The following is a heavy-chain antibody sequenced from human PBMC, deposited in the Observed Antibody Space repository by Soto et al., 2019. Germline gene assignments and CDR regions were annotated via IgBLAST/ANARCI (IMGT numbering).Heavy chain of an antibody. CDR3: ATVTIFGVVTYYYGMDV. CDR1: GYTLTELS. Sequence: GASVKVSCKVSGYTLTELSMHWARQAPGKGLEWMGGFDPEDGETIYAQKFQGRVTMTEDTSTDTAYMELSSLRSEDTAVYYCATVTIFGVVTYYYGMDVWGQGTTVTVSS. J-gene: IGHJ6*02. V-gene: IGHV1-24*01. D-gene: IGHD3-3*01. CDR2: FDPEDGET.